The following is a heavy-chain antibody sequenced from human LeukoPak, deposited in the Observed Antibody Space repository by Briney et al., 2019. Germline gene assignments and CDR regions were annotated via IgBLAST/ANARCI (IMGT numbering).Heavy chain of an antibody. V-gene: IGHV3-74*01. J-gene: IGHJ4*02. CDR2: INSDGRST. Sequence: GGSVRLSGGAWGFTFSSYWMQWVREATGKGGVWVSRINSDGRSTSYADAVKGRFTISRDNAKNTLYLQMNSLRAEDTAVYYCARVRFGDLLVDYWGQGTLVTVSS. CDR3: ARVRFGDLLVDY. CDR1: GFTFSSYW. D-gene: IGHD3-10*01.